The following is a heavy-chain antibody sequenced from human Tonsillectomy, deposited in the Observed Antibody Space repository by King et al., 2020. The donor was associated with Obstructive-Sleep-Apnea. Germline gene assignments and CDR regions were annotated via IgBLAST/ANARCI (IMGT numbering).Heavy chain of an antibody. J-gene: IGHJ4*02. CDR3: VKAVDGCLRGSFDN. CDR1: GFTFAHYA. Sequence: VQLVESGGGLVQPGGSLRLSCSASGFTFAHYAMNWVRLAPGKGLEYISAITSNGAGAHYTDSVGGRFTITRDNSKNTLYLQMSSLRPEDTAFYYCVKAVDGCLRGSFDNWGQGTLVTVSS. V-gene: IGHV3-64D*06. CDR2: ITSNGAGA. D-gene: IGHD4-23*01.